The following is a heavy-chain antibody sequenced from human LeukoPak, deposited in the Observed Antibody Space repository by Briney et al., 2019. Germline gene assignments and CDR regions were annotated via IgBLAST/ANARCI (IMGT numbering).Heavy chain of an antibody. CDR3: ARFVEDGRRTSDY. Sequence: SQTLSLTCAISGDSVSSNSVTWNWIRQSPSRGLEWLGRTYYRSTWYNDYAVSVRGRITVNPDTSKNQFSLQLNSVTPEDTAVYYCARFVEDGRRTSDYWGQGTLVTVSS. J-gene: IGHJ4*02. D-gene: IGHD3-3*01. CDR2: TYYRSTWYN. CDR1: GDSVSSNSVT. V-gene: IGHV6-1*01.